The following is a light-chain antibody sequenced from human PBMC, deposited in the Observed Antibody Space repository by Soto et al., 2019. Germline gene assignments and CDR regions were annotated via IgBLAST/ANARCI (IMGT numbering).Light chain of an antibody. V-gene: IGKV1-6*01. J-gene: IGKJ1*01. CDR1: QGIRND. CDR3: LQDYNYPRT. Sequence: AIQMTQSPSSLSASVGDRATITCRASQGIRNDLGWYQQKPGKAPKLLIYAASSLQSGVPSRFSGSGSGTDFALTISSLQPEDFATYYCLQDYNYPRTFGQGTKVDIK. CDR2: AAS.